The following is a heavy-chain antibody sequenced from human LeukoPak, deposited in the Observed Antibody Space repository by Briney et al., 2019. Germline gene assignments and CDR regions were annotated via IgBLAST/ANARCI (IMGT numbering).Heavy chain of an antibody. Sequence: SETLSLTCTVPGGSITSYYWSWIRQPAGRGLEWIGRIYSSGSTRYNPSLKSRVTMSVDMSKKQSSLKLSSVTAADTAVYYCARDVPPDYWGQGTLVTVSS. CDR3: ARDVPPDY. J-gene: IGHJ4*02. CDR2: IYSSGST. CDR1: GGSITSYY. V-gene: IGHV4-4*07.